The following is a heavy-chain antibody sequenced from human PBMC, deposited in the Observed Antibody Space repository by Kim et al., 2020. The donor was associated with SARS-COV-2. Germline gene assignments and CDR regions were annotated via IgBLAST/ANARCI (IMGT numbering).Heavy chain of an antibody. CDR3: ARAPIVFYYYGMDV. J-gene: IGHJ6*02. V-gene: IGHV4-31*02. Sequence: NPSLKSRVTISVDTSKNQFSLKLSSVTAADTAVYYCARAPIVFYYYGMDVWGQGTTVTVSS. D-gene: IGHD3-22*01.